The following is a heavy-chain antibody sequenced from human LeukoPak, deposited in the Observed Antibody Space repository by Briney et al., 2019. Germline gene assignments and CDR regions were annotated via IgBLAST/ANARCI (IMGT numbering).Heavy chain of an antibody. CDR2: IYHSGST. Sequence: PSETLSLTCAVSGGSISSGGYSWSWIRQPPGKGLEWIGYIYHSGSTYYNPSLKSRVTISVDRSKNQFSLRLSSVTAADTAVYYCARGLGDSSGYYDYFDYWGQGTLVTVSS. CDR1: GGSISSGGYS. CDR3: ARGLGDSSGYYDYFDY. J-gene: IGHJ4*02. D-gene: IGHD3-22*01. V-gene: IGHV4-30-2*01.